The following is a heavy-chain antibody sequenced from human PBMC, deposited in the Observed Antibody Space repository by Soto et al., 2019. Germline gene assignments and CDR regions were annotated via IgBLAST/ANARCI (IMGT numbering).Heavy chain of an antibody. V-gene: IGHV4-30-4*01. Sequence: VQLQESGPGLVKPSQTLSLTCTVSSGSISSADYYWSRIRQPPGKGLEWIGYIYYTGSAYYNPSLKSRVTMTVDTSKNQFSLKVTSVTAADTAVYYCASGGSSNWFDPWGQGTLVTVSS. CDR2: IYYTGSA. CDR1: SGSISSADYY. CDR3: ASGGSSNWFDP. D-gene: IGHD1-26*01. J-gene: IGHJ5*02.